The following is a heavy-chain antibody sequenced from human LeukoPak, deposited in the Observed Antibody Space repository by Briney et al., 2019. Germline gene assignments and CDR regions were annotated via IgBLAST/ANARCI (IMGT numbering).Heavy chain of an antibody. CDR2: ISSSSSYI. V-gene: IGHV3-21*01. D-gene: IGHD5-12*01. CDR1: GFTFSSYS. Sequence: GGSLRLSCAASGFTFSSYSMNWVRQAPGKGLEWVSSISSSSSYIYYADSVKGRFTISRDNAKTSLYLQMNSLRAEDTAVYYCARERGYSGYNYYYYYTDVWGKGTTVTVSS. CDR3: ARERGYSGYNYYYYYTDV. J-gene: IGHJ6*03.